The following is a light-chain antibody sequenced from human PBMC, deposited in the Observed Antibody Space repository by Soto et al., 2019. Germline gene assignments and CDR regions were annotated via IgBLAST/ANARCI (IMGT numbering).Light chain of an antibody. CDR2: AAS. CDR3: KQYYSYPRT. J-gene: IGKJ1*01. Sequence: AIRMTQSPSSLSGATADSVTITCCSSQGISSYLAWYQQKPGKAPKLLIYAASTLRSGVPSRFSSSGSGTDFTLTISCLQSEDFATYYCKQYYSYPRTFGKGTKVDIK. V-gene: IGKV1-8*01. CDR1: QGISSY.